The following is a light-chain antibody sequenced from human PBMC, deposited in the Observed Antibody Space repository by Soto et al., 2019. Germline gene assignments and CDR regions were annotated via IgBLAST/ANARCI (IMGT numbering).Light chain of an antibody. CDR2: DVS. Sequence: QSVLTEPRSVSGSPGQSCTISCTGTSSDVGGYNYVSWYQQHPRKAPKLMIYDVSKRPSGVPDRFSGSKSGNTASLTISGLQAEDEADYYCCSYAGSYSYVFGTGTKVTVL. CDR1: SSDVGGYNY. V-gene: IGLV2-11*01. CDR3: CSYAGSYSYV. J-gene: IGLJ1*01.